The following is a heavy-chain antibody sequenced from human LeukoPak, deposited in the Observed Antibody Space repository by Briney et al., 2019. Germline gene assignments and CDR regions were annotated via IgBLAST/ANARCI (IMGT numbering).Heavy chain of an antibody. J-gene: IGHJ4*02. CDR2: ISGNAGST. D-gene: IGHD3-3*01. V-gene: IGHV3-23*01. Sequence: GGSLRLSCAASGFTLSSYAMSWVRQAPGKGLEWVSLISGNAGSTYYADSVKGRFTISRDITKNPLYLQINSLRAEDTAVYYCAKDGLQFSEWLPPLGYWGQGTLVTVSS. CDR1: GFTLSSYA. CDR3: AKDGLQFSEWLPPLGY.